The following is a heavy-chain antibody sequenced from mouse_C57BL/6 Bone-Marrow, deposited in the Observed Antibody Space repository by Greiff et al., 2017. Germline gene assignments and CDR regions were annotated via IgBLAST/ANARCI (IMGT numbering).Heavy chain of an antibody. Sequence: VQLQQSGAELAKPGASVKLSCKASGYTFTSYWMHWVKQRPGQGLEWIGYINPSSGYTKYNQKFKDKATLTADKSYSTAYMQLSSLTYEDSAVYYCARIQGYAMDYWGQGTSVTVSS. CDR3: ARIQGYAMDY. CDR1: GYTFTSYW. CDR2: INPSSGYT. V-gene: IGHV1-7*01. J-gene: IGHJ4*01.